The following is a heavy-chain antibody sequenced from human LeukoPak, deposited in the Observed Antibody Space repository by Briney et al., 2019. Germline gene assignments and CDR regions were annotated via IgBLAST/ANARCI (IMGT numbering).Heavy chain of an antibody. Sequence: PSETLSLTCSVSGDSISSSGYYWGWVRQPPGAGLEWIGSVYQSGTTYYNPSLKSRVTTSVDMSKNQFSLRLRPVTAADTAVYYCARIFIRNGYSSYFDCWGQGTLVTVSS. D-gene: IGHD5-18*01. J-gene: IGHJ4*02. CDR1: GDSISSSGYY. V-gene: IGHV4-38-2*02. CDR3: ARIFIRNGYSSYFDC. CDR2: VYQSGTT.